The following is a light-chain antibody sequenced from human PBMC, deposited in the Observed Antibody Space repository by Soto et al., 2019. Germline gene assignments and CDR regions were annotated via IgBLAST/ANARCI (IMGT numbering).Light chain of an antibody. Sequence: IQMTQAPSSLSASGGDRVTISCRASQGIRHDLGGYPQKPGKPPTRLVYTASSLQSGAPPRFSGSGSGTKFTLTISSLQPEDFAPYYCLQNNSYPMTFGQGTQVDI. V-gene: IGKV1-17*01. CDR2: TAS. CDR1: QGIRHD. J-gene: IGKJ1*01. CDR3: LQNNSYPMT.